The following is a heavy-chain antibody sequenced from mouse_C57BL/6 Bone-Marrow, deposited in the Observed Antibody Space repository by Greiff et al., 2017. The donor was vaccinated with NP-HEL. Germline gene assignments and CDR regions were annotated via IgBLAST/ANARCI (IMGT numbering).Heavy chain of an antibody. J-gene: IGHJ3*01. V-gene: IGHV1-81*01. D-gene: IGHD2-5*01. CDR1: GYTFTSYG. CDR3: ASYYSNTPAY. Sequence: VMLVESGAELARPGASVKLSCKASGYTFTSYGISWVKQRTGQGLEWIGEIYPRSGNTYYNEKFKGKATLTADKSSSTAYMELRSLTSEDSAVYFCASYYSNTPAYWGQGTLVTVSA. CDR2: IYPRSGNT.